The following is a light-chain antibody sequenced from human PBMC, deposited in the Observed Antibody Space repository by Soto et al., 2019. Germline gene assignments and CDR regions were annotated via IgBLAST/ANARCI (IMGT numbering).Light chain of an antibody. Sequence: QSVLTQPRSVSGSPGQSVTISCTGTSSDVGYSNYVSWYRQHPGRAPQLMIYDVNKRPSGVPGRFSGSKSGNTASLTISGLQADDESDYYCCSFAGSSWVFGGGTKLTVL. V-gene: IGLV2-11*01. J-gene: IGLJ3*02. CDR3: CSFAGSSWV. CDR2: DVN. CDR1: SSDVGYSNY.